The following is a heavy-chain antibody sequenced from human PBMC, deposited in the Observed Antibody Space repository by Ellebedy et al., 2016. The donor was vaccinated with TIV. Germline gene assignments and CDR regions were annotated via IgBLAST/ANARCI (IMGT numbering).Heavy chain of an antibody. CDR1: ELTVSSNY. CDR2: IFIDGTT. Sequence: GESLKISCAASELTVSSNYMSWVRQVPGKGLEWVSVIFIDGTTYYADSVKGRFTISRDNSKNTLYIQMNSLRAEDTAVYYCARETFNDVDLKVWGVFDIWGQGTMVTVSS. J-gene: IGHJ3*02. D-gene: IGHD1-1*01. CDR3: ARETFNDVDLKVWGVFDI. V-gene: IGHV3-66*01.